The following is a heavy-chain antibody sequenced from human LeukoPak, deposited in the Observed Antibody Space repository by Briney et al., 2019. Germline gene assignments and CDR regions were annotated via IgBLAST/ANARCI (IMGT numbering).Heavy chain of an antibody. Sequence: GGSLRLSCAASGFTFSTYWMHWVRQAPGKGLVWVSRINSDGSTTNYADSVKGRFTISRDNAKNTLYLQMTSLRAEDTAVYYCTRHGDYGGNGFRNWFDPWGQGTLVTVSS. CDR3: TRHGDYGGNGFRNWFDP. CDR1: GFTFSTYW. J-gene: IGHJ5*02. CDR2: INSDGSTT. D-gene: IGHD4-23*01. V-gene: IGHV3-74*01.